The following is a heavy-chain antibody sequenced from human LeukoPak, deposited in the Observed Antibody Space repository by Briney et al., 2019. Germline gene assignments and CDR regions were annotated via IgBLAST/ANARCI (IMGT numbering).Heavy chain of an antibody. D-gene: IGHD3-22*01. CDR2: IYHSGST. Sequence: SETLSLTRAVSGGSISSSNWWSWVRQPPGKGLEWIGEIYHSGSTNYDPSLKSRVTISVDKSKNQFSLKLSSVTAADTAVYYCASQLGGYYDSSGPPDYWGQGTLVTVSS. V-gene: IGHV4-4*02. CDR1: GGSISSSNW. CDR3: ASQLGGYYDSSGPPDY. J-gene: IGHJ4*02.